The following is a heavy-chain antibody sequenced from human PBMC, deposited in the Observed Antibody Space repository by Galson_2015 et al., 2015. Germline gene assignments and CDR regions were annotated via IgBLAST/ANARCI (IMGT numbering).Heavy chain of an antibody. V-gene: IGHV5-51*01. Sequence: QSGAEVKKPGESLQISCKGSGYSFTSYWIGWVRQMPGKGLEWVGIIYPGDSDTRYSPSFQGQVTISADKSISTAYLQWSSLKASDTAMYYCASQSVDTAMVDHKYYYYGMDVWGQGTTVTVSS. J-gene: IGHJ6*02. CDR2: IYPGDSDT. D-gene: IGHD5-18*01. CDR3: ASQSVDTAMVDHKYYYYGMDV. CDR1: GYSFTSYW.